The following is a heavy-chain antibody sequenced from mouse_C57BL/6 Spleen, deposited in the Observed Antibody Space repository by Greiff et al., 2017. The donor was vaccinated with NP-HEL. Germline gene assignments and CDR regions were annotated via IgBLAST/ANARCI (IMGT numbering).Heavy chain of an antibody. CDR1: GFTFTDYY. V-gene: IGHV7-3*01. CDR2: IRNTANGYTT. J-gene: IGHJ4*01. D-gene: IGHD2-5*01. CDR3: ARAYSNYLYYAMDY. Sequence: EVKLVESGGGLVQPGGSLSLSCAASGFTFTDYYMSWVRQPPGKALEWLGFIRNTANGYTTEYSASVKGRFTISRDNSQSILYLQMNALRAEDSATYYCARAYSNYLYYAMDYWGQGTSVTVSS.